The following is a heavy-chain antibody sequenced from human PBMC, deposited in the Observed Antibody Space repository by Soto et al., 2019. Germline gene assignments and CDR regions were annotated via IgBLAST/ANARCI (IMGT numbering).Heavy chain of an antibody. J-gene: IGHJ5*02. V-gene: IGHV3-11*01. CDR3: ARGEDTTMVTKFDP. Sequence: GGSLRLSCAASGFTFTDYYMNWIRQAPGKGLEWVSQISGSTSTINYADSVKGRFTISRDNAKNSVYLQMNSLRAEDTAVYYCARGEDTTMVTKFDPWGQGILVTVSS. CDR2: ISGSTSTI. D-gene: IGHD5-18*01. CDR1: GFTFTDYY.